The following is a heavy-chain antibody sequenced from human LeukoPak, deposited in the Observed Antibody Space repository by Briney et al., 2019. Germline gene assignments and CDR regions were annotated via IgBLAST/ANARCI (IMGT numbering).Heavy chain of an antibody. CDR1: GGSISSYY. CDR2: ISYSGST. J-gene: IGHJ4*02. Sequence: SETLSLTCSVSGGSISSYYWSWIRQFPGKGLEWIGDISYSGSTEYNPTLKSRATISADTSKNQFSLELTPVTAADTAVYYCAREARGSNGYYYNFWGQGTLVTVSS. D-gene: IGHD3-22*01. CDR3: AREARGSNGYYYNF. V-gene: IGHV4-59*01.